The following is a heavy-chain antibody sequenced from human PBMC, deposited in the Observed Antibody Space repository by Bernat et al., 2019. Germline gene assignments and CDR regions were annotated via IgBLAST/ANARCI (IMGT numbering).Heavy chain of an antibody. J-gene: IGHJ3*02. CDR3: AKRGGSNGHFSGDAFDI. CDR1: GFTFGSYT. CDR2: VSGGGDTT. D-gene: IGHD3-22*01. Sequence: EVQLLESGGDFVRSGGSLRLSCEASGFTFGSYTMSWVRQAPGEGLEWVSGVSGGGDTTSYTDSVRGRFTISRDNSKNTLYLQMNSLRVHDTAVYYCAKRGGSNGHFSGDAFDIWGRGTMVTVSS. V-gene: IGHV3-23*01.